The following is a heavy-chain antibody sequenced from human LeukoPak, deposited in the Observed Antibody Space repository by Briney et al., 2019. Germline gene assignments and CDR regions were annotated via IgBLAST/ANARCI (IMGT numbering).Heavy chain of an antibody. Sequence: SETLSLTCTVSGGSISSGGYYWSWIRQHPGKGLEWIGYIYYSGSTYYNPSLKSRVTISVDTSKNQFSLKLSSVTAADTAVYYCARHSDGYNSDYFDYWGQGTLVTVSS. CDR2: IYYSGST. CDR1: GGSISSGGYY. V-gene: IGHV4-31*03. D-gene: IGHD5-24*01. CDR3: ARHSDGYNSDYFDY. J-gene: IGHJ4*02.